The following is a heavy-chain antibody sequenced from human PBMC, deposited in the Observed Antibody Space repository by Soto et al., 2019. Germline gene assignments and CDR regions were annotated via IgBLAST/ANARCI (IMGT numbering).Heavy chain of an antibody. V-gene: IGHV1-3*01. CDR3: AYHGDYYYYGMDV. Sequence: QVQLVQSGAEVKKPGASVKVSCKASGYTFSNYATHWVRQAPGQRLEWMGWINAGNGKTKYSQNFQGRVTITRDTSASTAYMELSSLRSEDTAVYYCAYHGDYYYYGMDVWGQGTTVTVSS. CDR2: INAGNGKT. CDR1: GYTFSNYA. D-gene: IGHD4-17*01. J-gene: IGHJ6*02.